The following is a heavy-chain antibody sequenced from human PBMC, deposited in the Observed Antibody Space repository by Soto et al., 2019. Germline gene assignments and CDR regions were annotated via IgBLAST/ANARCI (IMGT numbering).Heavy chain of an antibody. CDR1: GGTFSSYA. CDR2: IIPIFGTA. J-gene: IGHJ6*02. Sequence: ASVKVSCKASGGTFSSYAISWVRQAPGQGLEWMGGIIPIFGTANYAQKFQGRVTITADESTSTAYMELSSLRSEDTAVYYCARAGRPTSGWYYGMDVWGQGTTVTVSS. D-gene: IGHD2-15*01. V-gene: IGHV1-69*13. CDR3: ARAGRPTSGWYYGMDV.